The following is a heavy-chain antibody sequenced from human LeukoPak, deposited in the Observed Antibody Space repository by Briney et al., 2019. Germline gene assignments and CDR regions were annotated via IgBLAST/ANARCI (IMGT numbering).Heavy chain of an antibody. J-gene: IGHJ5*02. CDR3: ARAFKPFNYYDSSGYYYP. V-gene: IGHV1-3*04. Sequence: ASVKVSCKASGYTFTTYAIHWVRQAPGQRLEWMGWISTYNDDRKYSPKFQGTVTITTDTSASTAYLELSSLRSEDTAVYYCARAFKPFNYYDSSGYYYPWGQGTLVTVSS. D-gene: IGHD3-22*01. CDR1: GYTFTTYA. CDR2: ISTYNDDR.